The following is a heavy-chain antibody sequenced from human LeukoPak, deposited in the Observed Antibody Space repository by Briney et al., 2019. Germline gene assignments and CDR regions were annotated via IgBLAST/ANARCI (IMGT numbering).Heavy chain of an antibody. D-gene: IGHD3-10*01. V-gene: IGHV3-23*01. J-gene: IGHJ6*02. CDR3: ARETPYYYGSGSYSLISKYGMDV. Sequence: PGGSLRLSCAASGFTFSSYAMSWVRQAPGKGLEWVSAISGSGGSTYYADSVKGRFTISRDNSKNTLYLQMNSLRAEDTAVYYCARETPYYYGSGSYSLISKYGMDVWGQGTTVTVSS. CDR1: GFTFSSYA. CDR2: ISGSGGST.